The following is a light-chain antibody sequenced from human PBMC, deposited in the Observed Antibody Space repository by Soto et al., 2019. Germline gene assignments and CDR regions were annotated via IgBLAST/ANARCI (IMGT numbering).Light chain of an antibody. J-gene: IGLJ1*01. CDR3: SSYTSSSTLA. V-gene: IGLV2-14*01. CDR2: DVS. CDR1: SSDVGGYNY. Sequence: SVLTQPASVSGSPGQSITISCTGTSSDVGGYNYVSWYQQHPGKAPKLMIYDVSNRPSGVSNRFSGSKSGNTASLTISGLQAEDEADYYCSSYTSSSTLAFGTGTKVTVL.